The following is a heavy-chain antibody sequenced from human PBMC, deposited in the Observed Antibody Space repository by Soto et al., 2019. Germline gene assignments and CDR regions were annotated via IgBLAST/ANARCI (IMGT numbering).Heavy chain of an antibody. CDR3: ARSFCSDSVSCNWFDP. D-gene: IGHD2-15*01. CDR2: INYSGRT. Sequence: QVQLQESGPGLVKASEALSLTCSVSGDSSSTYYWGWIRQPPGKGLEWIGYINYSGRTSHNPSLKSRLSISIDTSQNQVSLRLSSVTAADTAVYYCARSFCSDSVSCNWFDPWGQGTPVLVSS. J-gene: IGHJ5*02. V-gene: IGHV4-59*01. CDR1: GDSSSTYY.